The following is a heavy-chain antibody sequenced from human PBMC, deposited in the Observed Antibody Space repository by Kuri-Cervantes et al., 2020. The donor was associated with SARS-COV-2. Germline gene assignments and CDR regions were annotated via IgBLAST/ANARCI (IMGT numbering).Heavy chain of an antibody. CDR1: GYSFTTYC. V-gene: IGHV5-51*01. D-gene: IGHD1-14*01. J-gene: IGHJ5*02. CDR3: VRRKVPVTTGGGSNWFDP. Sequence: GESLKISCKASGYSFTTYCIAWVRQKPGKGLEWMGTICPYDSTTTYGPSFQGQVTISADKSVDTAYLQWSSLRASDTAIYYCVRRKVPVTTGGGSNWFDPWGQGTLVTVSS. CDR2: ICPYDSTT.